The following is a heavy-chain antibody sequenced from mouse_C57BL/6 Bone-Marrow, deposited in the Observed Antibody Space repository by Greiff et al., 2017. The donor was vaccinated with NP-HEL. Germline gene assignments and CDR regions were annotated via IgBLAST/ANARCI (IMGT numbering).Heavy chain of an antibody. V-gene: IGHV14-2*01. J-gene: IGHJ1*03. D-gene: IGHD2-2*01. Sequence: EVQRVESGAELVKPGASVKLSCTASGFNIKDYYMHWVKQRTEQGLEWIGRIDPEDGETTYAQKFQGKATITADTSSNTSYLQLSSLTSEDTAVYYCARIQGYDTSYWYFDVWGTGTTVTVSS. CDR3: ARIQGYDTSYWYFDV. CDR1: GFNIKDYY. CDR2: IDPEDGET.